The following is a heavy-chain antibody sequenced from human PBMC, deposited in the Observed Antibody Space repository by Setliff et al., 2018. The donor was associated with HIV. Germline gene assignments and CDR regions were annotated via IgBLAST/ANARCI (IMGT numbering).Heavy chain of an antibody. V-gene: IGHV3-15*01. Sequence: SGGSLRLSCAASGFTFNNAWMTWVRQAPGKGLEWVGHIKSKTDGGTTDYAAPVKGRFTISRDDSKTTLYLQMNSLKTEDTAVYYCTTDLGSGRFSWNNNWGQGTLVTVSS. CDR2: IKSKTDGGTT. CDR3: TTDLGSGRFSWNNN. D-gene: IGHD1-26*01. J-gene: IGHJ4*02. CDR1: GFTFNNAW.